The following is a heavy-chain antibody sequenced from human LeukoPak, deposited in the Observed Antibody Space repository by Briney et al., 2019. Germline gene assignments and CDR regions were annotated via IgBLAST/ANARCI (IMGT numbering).Heavy chain of an antibody. D-gene: IGHD6-6*01. CDR3: ARLPRAARPFDY. V-gene: IGHV4-59*01. CDR2: IYYSGST. J-gene: IGHJ4*02. Sequence: PSETLSLTCTVSGGSIRSYYWSWIRQPPGKGLEWIGYIYYSGSTNYNPSLKSRVTISVDTSKNQFSLKLSSVTAADTAVYYCARLPRAARPFDYWGQGTLVTVSS. CDR1: GGSIRSYY.